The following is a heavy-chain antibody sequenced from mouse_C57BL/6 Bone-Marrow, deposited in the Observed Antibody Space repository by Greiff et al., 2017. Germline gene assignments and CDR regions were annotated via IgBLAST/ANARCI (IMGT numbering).Heavy chain of an antibody. CDR2: ISSGGSYT. Sequence: EVQLVESGGDLVKPGGSLKLSCAASGFTFSSYGMSWVRQTPDKRLEWVATISSGGSYTYYPDSVKGRFPISRDNAKNTLYLQMSSLKSEDTAMYYCATTVLAGAMDYWGQGTSVTVSS. CDR1: GFTFSSYG. D-gene: IGHD4-1*01. J-gene: IGHJ4*01. CDR3: ATTVLAGAMDY. V-gene: IGHV5-6*01.